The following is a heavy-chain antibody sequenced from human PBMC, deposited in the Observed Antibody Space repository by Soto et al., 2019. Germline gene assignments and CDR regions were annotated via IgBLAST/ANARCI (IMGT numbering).Heavy chain of an antibody. D-gene: IGHD1-26*01. CDR2: IYPGDSDT. CDR3: ARHTLSGSYRIDY. V-gene: IGHV5-51*01. CDR1: GYSFTSYW. J-gene: IGHJ4*02. Sequence: EVQLVQSGVEVKKPGESLKISCKGSGYSFTSYWIGWLRQMPGKGLEWMGIIYPGDSDTRYSPSFQGQVTISADTSISTAYLQGSSLKASHTAIYYCARHTLSGSYRIDYWGQGTLVTVSS.